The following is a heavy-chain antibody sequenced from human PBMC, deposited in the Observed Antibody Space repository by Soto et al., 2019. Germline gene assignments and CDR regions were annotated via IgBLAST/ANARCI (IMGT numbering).Heavy chain of an antibody. V-gene: IGHV4-31*03. CDR1: GGSISSGGYY. CDR3: ARGGRRSPVMDV. J-gene: IGHJ6*02. CDR2: IYYSGST. Sequence: QVQLQESGPGLVKPSQTLSLTCTVSGGSISSGGYYWSWIRQHPGKGLEWIGYIYYSGSTYYNPSPKSRVTISVDTSKNQCSLKLSSVTAADTAVYYCARGGRRSPVMDVWGQGTTVTVSS.